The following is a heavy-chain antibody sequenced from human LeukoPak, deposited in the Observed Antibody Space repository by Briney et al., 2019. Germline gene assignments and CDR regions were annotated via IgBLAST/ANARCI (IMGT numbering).Heavy chain of an antibody. CDR2: INSDESST. V-gene: IGHV3-74*01. CDR3: ARVLTGSHRQLDY. CDR1: GFTFSSYW. Sequence: QPGGSLRLSCAASGFTFSSYWMHWVRQAPGKGLVWVSRINSDESSTSYADSVRGRFTISRDNAKNTLYLQMNSLRAEDTAVYYCARVLTGSHRQLDYWGQGTLVTVSS. J-gene: IGHJ4*02. D-gene: IGHD3-9*01.